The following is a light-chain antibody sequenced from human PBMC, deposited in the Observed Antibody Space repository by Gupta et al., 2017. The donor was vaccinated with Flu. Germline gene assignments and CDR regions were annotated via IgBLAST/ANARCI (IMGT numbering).Light chain of an antibody. CDR3: QQYNTYPWT. Sequence: DIQMTQSPSTLSASVGDTVTITCRASQSFSTWLAWYQQKPGKAPKLLIYKASSSETGVPSRFSGSGSGTDFTLTISSLQPDDFATYYCQQYNTYPWTLGQGTKVEI. CDR1: QSFSTW. V-gene: IGKV1-5*03. CDR2: KAS. J-gene: IGKJ1*01.